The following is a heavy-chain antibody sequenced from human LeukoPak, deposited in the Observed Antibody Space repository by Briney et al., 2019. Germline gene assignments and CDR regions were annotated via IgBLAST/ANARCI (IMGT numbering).Heavy chain of an antibody. CDR2: IYYSGST. D-gene: IGHD3-9*01. Sequence: RSSETLSLTFYVAYGSISSGDYYWSWIRQPPGKGLEWIGYIYYSGSTYYNPSLKSRVTISVDTSKNQFSLKLSSVTAADTAVYYCARDQTGFDYWGQGTLVTVSS. CDR1: YGSISSGDYY. CDR3: ARDQTGFDY. V-gene: IGHV4-30-4*08. J-gene: IGHJ4*02.